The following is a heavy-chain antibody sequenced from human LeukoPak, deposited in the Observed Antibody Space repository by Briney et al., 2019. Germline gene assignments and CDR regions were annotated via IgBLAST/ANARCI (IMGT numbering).Heavy chain of an antibody. V-gene: IGHV3-64D*09. D-gene: IGHD6-6*01. J-gene: IGHJ4*02. CDR1: GFTFSTYA. CDR3: VTETYSSSSAGSPLSSYYFDY. CDR2: ISGNGDST. Sequence: PGGSLRLSCSASGFTFSTYAMHWVRQAPGKGLGYVSAISGNGDSTYYADSVKGRFTISRDNSKNTLYLQMSSLRPEDTAIYYCVTETYSSSSAGSPLSSYYFDYWGQGTLVTVSS.